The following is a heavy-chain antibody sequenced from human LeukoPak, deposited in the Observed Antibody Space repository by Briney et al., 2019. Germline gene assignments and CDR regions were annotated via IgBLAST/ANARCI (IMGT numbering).Heavy chain of an antibody. J-gene: IGHJ4*02. D-gene: IGHD1-26*01. CDR2: INHSGST. Sequence: SETLSLTCAVYGGSFSGYYWSWIRQPPGKGLEWIGEINHSGSTNYNPSLKSRVTISVDTSKNQFSLKLSSVTAADTAVYYCATTNRIVGATYYFDYWDQGTLVTVSS. CDR1: GGSFSGYY. CDR3: ATTNRIVGATYYFDY. V-gene: IGHV4-34*01.